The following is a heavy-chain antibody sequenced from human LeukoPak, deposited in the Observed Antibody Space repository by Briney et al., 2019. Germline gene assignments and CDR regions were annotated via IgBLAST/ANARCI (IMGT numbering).Heavy chain of an antibody. V-gene: IGHV1-18*01. Sequence: ASVKVSCRASGYTFPNYGFSWVRQAPGQGLEWMGWISAFNGNRNYAQKFQGRVTLTTDTSTSAAYMELRSLRSDDTAVYYCVRDGFCSSASCYEYFQHWGQGTLVTVSS. J-gene: IGHJ1*01. CDR3: VRDGFCSSASCYEYFQH. CDR1: GYTFPNYG. CDR2: ISAFNGNR. D-gene: IGHD2-2*01.